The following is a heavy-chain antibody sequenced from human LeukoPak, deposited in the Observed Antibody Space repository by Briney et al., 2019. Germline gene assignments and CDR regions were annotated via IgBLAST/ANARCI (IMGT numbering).Heavy chain of an antibody. CDR1: GFTFNTYS. J-gene: IGHJ4*02. D-gene: IGHD2-8*02. Sequence: GGSLRLSCAASGFTFNTYSMNWVRQAPGKGLEWVSSISSTSIYRYYADSVKGRFTISRDNAKNSLYLQMNSLRAEDTAVYYCARSKRLVVYFDYWGQGTLVTVSS. V-gene: IGHV3-21*01. CDR3: ARSKRLVVYFDY. CDR2: ISSTSIYR.